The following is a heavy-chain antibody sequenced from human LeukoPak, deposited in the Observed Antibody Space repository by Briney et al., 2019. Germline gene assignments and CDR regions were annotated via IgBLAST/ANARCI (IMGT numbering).Heavy chain of an antibody. CDR2: IYHSGST. V-gene: IGHV4-4*02. CDR3: ARYGSGSYYSDYFDY. J-gene: IGHJ4*02. D-gene: IGHD3-10*01. CDR1: GGSISSSNW. Sequence: SGTLSLTCAVSGGSISSSNWWSWVRQPPGKGLEWIGEIYHSGSTNYNPSLKSRVTISVDKSKNQFSLKLSSVTAADTAVYYCARYGSGSYYSDYFDYWGQGTLVTVSS.